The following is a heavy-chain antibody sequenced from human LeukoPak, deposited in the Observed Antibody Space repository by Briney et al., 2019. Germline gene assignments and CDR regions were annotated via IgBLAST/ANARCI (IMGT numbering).Heavy chain of an antibody. CDR2: ISGRGDKT. J-gene: IGHJ4*02. CDR1: GFTFSTYG. V-gene: IGHV3-23*01. CDR3: AKDYHVSGTYGYFDY. Sequence: PGGSLRLSCAASGFTFSTYGMSWGRQAPGKGLEWVSLISGRGDKTYYADSARGRFTISRDTSKNTLYLQMNSLRAEDTAVYHCAKDYHVSGTYGYFDYWGQGALVTVSS. D-gene: IGHD3-10*01.